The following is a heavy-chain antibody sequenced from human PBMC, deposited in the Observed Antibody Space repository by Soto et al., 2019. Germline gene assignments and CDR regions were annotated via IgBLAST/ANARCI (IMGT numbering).Heavy chain of an antibody. CDR3: ARGGASGWLKGAYDV. J-gene: IGHJ3*01. CDR1: GGTLNKHA. V-gene: IGHV1-69*01. CDR2: IIPMFGIP. D-gene: IGHD6-19*01. Sequence: QVQLVQSGAEVKKPGPSVKVSCRASGGTLNKHAITWVRRAPGQGLEWLGGIIPMFGIPNYPQKFQGRVTITADGSTNTSHMELMGLASDETAVYYCARGGASGWLKGAYDVWGQGTMVTVSS.